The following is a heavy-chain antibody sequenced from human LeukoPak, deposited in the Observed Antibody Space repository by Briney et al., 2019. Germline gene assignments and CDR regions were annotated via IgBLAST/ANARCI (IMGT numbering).Heavy chain of an antibody. CDR1: GFTFSSYG. Sequence: GGSLRLSCAASGFTFSSYGMSWVRQAPGKGLEWVSGISGSGGSTYYADSVKGRFTISRDNSKNTLYLRMNSLRPEDTAVYYCAKDDAWLQYGNWGRGTLVTVSS. CDR2: ISGSGGST. V-gene: IGHV3-23*01. J-gene: IGHJ4*02. CDR3: AKDDAWLQYGN. D-gene: IGHD5-24*01.